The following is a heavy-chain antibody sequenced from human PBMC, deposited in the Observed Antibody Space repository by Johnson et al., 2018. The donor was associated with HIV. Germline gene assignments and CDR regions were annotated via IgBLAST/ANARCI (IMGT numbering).Heavy chain of an antibody. Sequence: QVQLVESGGGVVQPGRSLRLSCAASGFTFSTYGMHWVRQAPGKGLEWVAAMWYDGSNKYYADSVKVRFTIYRDTAMNSLYLQMNSLRDVDTAVYYCARGGRGLDAFGIWGQGTMVTVSS. CDR2: MWYDGSNK. V-gene: IGHV3-33*01. J-gene: IGHJ3*02. CDR3: ARGGRGLDAFGI. D-gene: IGHD1-26*01. CDR1: GFTFSTYG.